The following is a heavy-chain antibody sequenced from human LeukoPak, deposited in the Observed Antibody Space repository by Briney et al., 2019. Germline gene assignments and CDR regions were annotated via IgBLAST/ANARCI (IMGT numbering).Heavy chain of an antibody. CDR1: GFTVSSNY. D-gene: IGHD3-22*01. CDR3: ARTPSSTRYYYDSSGPIGAFDI. Sequence: GGSLRLSCAASGFTVSSNYMSWVRQAPGKGLEWVSVIYSGGSTYYADSVKGRFTISRDNSKNTLYLQMNSLRAEGTAVYYCARTPSSTRYYYDSSGPIGAFDIWGQGTMVTVSS. CDR2: IYSGGST. J-gene: IGHJ3*02. V-gene: IGHV3-53*01.